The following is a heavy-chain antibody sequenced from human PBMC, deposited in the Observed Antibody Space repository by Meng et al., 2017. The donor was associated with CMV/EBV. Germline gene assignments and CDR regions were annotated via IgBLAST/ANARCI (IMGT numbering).Heavy chain of an antibody. CDR2: INHSGST. V-gene: IGHV4-34*01. D-gene: IGHD1-7*01. CDR1: GGSFSGYY. CDR3: ARDGSYNWNYIYYYYGMDV. J-gene: IGHJ6*02. Sequence: GSLRLSCAVYGGSFSGYYWSWIRQPPGKGLEWIGEINHSGSTNYNPSLKSRVTISVDTSKNQFSLKLSSVTAADTAVYYCARDGSYNWNYIYYYYGMDVWGQGTTVTVSS.